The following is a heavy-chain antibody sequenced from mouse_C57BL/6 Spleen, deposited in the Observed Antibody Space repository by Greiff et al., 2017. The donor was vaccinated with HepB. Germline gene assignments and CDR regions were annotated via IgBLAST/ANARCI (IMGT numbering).Heavy chain of an antibody. D-gene: IGHD1-1*02. J-gene: IGHJ2*01. CDR2: IDPENGDT. CDR3: TCGNYFDY. CDR1: GFNIKDDY. Sequence: VQLKQSGAELVRPGASVKLSCTASGFNIKDDYMHWVKQRPEQGLEWIGWIDPENGDTEYASKFQGKATITADTSSNTAYLQLSSLTSEDTAVYYCTCGNYFDYWGQGTTLTVSS. V-gene: IGHV14-4*01.